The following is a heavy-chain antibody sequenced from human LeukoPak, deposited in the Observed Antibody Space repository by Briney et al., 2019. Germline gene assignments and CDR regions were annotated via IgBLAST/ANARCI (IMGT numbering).Heavy chain of an antibody. J-gene: IGHJ4*02. D-gene: IGHD7-27*01. CDR1: GFTFSSYA. CDR3: ARERDNSGPFDY. V-gene: IGHV3-23*01. Sequence: QSGGSLRLSCAASGFTFSSYAMSWVRQAPGKGLEWVSAISGSGGSTYYADSVKGRFTISRDNSKNTLYLQMNSLRAEDTAMYYCARERDNSGPFDYWGQGTLVTVSS. CDR2: ISGSGGST.